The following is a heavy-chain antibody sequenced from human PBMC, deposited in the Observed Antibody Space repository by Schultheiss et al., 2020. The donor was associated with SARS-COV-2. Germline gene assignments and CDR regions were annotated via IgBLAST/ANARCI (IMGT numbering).Heavy chain of an antibody. J-gene: IGHJ3*01. D-gene: IGHD3-22*01. Sequence: GESLKISCAASGFTFSSYAMSWVRQAPGKGLEWVANIKQDGSEKYYVDSVKGRFTISRDNSKNTLYLQMNSLRAEDTAVYYCARDPNYYDSSGYSWGQGTMVTVSS. CDR1: GFTFSSYA. CDR2: IKQDGSEK. V-gene: IGHV3-7*01. CDR3: ARDPNYYDSSGYS.